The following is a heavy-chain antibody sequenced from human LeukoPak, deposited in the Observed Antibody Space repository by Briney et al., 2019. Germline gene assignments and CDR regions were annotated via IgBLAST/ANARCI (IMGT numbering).Heavy chain of an antibody. D-gene: IGHD3-16*01. J-gene: IGHJ5*02. CDR3: ARESGSYLWRSWLNP. CDR1: GDSISRSSYY. V-gene: IGHV4-61*01. Sequence: PSETLSLTCTVSGDSISRSSYYWTWIRQPPGKGLEWIGNIYNSGNTNYNPSLKSRVTISIDTSKNQFSLKVISVTAADTAIYYCARESGSYLWRSWLNPWGQGTLVTVSS. CDR2: IYNSGNT.